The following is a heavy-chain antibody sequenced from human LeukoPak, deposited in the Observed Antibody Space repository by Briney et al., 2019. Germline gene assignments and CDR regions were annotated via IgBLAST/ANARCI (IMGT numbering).Heavy chain of an antibody. J-gene: IGHJ4*02. CDR3: AKAYSSGWSPFDY. CDR1: GFTFSSNA. V-gene: IGHV3-23*01. Sequence: GGSLRLSCAASGFTFSSNAMSWFRQAPGKGREWVSAISNSGGSTYYADSVKGRFTISRDNSKNTLYLQMNSLRAEDTAVYYCAKAYSSGWSPFDYWGQGTLVTVSS. D-gene: IGHD6-19*01. CDR2: ISNSGGST.